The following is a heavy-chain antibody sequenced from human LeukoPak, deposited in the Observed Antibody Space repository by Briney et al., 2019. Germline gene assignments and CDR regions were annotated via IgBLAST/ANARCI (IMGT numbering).Heavy chain of an antibody. CDR1: GGSISSSSYY. Sequence: SETLSLTCTVSGGSISSSSYYWGWIRQPPGKGLEWIGSIYYSGSTYYNPSLKSRATISVDTSKNQFSLKLSSVTAADTAVYYCARHYRSARIVVVPAAIGSFFNYWGQGTLVTVSS. CDR3: ARHYRSARIVVVPAAIGSFFNY. V-gene: IGHV4-39*01. D-gene: IGHD2-2*01. CDR2: IYYSGST. J-gene: IGHJ4*02.